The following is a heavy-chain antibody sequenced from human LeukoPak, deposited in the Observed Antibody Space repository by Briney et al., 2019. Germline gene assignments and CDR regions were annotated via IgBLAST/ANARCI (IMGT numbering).Heavy chain of an antibody. CDR3: ARVHCSGGGCSS. CDR1: GSTFSDFY. D-gene: IGHD2-15*01. Sequence: GGSLRLSCAASGSTFSDFYMSWIRQAPGKGLEFISYISGGGDTIFYADSVKGRFTTSRDNAKNPLYLQMNSLRAEDTAVYYCARVHCSGGGCSSWGQGTLVTVSS. J-gene: IGHJ4*02. V-gene: IGHV3-11*01. CDR2: ISGGGDTI.